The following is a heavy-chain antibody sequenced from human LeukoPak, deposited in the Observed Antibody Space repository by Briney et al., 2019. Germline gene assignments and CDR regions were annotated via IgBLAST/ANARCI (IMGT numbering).Heavy chain of an antibody. CDR1: GFTLSSFG. CDR3: VRGVGVSRFNYLDP. D-gene: IGHD1-7*01. Sequence: PGGSLRLSCAASGFTLSSFGMHWVRQAPGKGLEWVAVKGRFTISRDNSKNTLYLHMNSLRDDDTAVYYCVRGVGVSRFNYLDPWGQGTLVIVSS. J-gene: IGHJ5*02. V-gene: IGHV3-33*01.